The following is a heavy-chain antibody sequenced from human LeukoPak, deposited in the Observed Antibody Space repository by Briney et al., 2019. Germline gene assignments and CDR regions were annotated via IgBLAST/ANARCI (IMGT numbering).Heavy chain of an antibody. Sequence: SETLSLTCTVSGGSISGFHWSWIRQPPGKGLEWIGYIYYTGSTDYNPSLKSRVTISVDKSKNQFSLNLRSVTAADTAVYYCARATYYDTLTGYFKGLDYWGQGTLVTVSS. CDR2: IYYTGST. J-gene: IGHJ4*02. CDR3: ARATYYDTLTGYFKGLDY. D-gene: IGHD3-9*01. V-gene: IGHV4-59*12. CDR1: GGSISGFH.